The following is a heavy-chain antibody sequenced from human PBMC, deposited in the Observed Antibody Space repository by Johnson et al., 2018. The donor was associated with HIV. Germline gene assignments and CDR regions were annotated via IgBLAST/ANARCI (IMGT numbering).Heavy chain of an antibody. CDR2: IKSKTDGGTT. CDR1: GFTFSSYA. J-gene: IGHJ3*01. CDR3: TPAKTIFGVVTLDGFDF. V-gene: IGHV3-15*01. Sequence: VQLVESGGGVVQPGRSLRLSCAASGFTFSSYAMHWVRQAPGKGLEWVGRIKSKTDGGTTDYAVPGKGRVTIPRDDSKNTVYLQMNSRKSEDTAVYYCTPAKTIFGVVTLDGFDFWGQGTMVTVSS. D-gene: IGHD3-3*01.